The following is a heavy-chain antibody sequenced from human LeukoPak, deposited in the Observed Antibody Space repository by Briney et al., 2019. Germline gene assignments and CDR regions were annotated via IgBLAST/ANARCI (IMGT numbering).Heavy chain of an antibody. J-gene: IGHJ4*02. V-gene: IGHV4-59*11. CDR1: GGSISSHY. D-gene: IGHD3-10*01. Sequence: PSETLSLTCTVSGGSISSHYWSWIRQPPGKGLEWIGYIYYSGSTNYNPSLKSRVTISVDTSKNQFSLKLSSVIASDTAVYYCARAGIRHYFDFWGQGTLVTASS. CDR2: IYYSGST. CDR3: ARAGIRHYFDF.